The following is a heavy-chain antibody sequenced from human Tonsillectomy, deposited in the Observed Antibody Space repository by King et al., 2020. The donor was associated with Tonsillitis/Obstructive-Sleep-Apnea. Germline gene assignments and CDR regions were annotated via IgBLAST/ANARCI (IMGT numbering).Heavy chain of an antibody. Sequence: QLVQSGAEVKKPGESLRISCKGSGYSFTSYWISWVRQMPGKGLEWMGRFDPSDSYTKYSPSFQGHVAISADKSISTAYLHWSSLKASDTAMYYCARMTGREGATLDYWGQGPLVTVSS. CDR3: ARMTGREGATLDY. CDR2: FDPSDSYT. J-gene: IGHJ4*02. V-gene: IGHV5-10-1*03. D-gene: IGHD1-26*01. CDR1: GYSFTSYW.